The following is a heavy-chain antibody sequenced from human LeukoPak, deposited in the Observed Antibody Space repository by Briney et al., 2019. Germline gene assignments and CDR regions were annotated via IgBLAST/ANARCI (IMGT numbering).Heavy chain of an antibody. J-gene: IGHJ1*01. CDR3: AQSDFPIAAADSYFQR. Sequence: SETLSLTCTVSGGSISSGGHYWNWIRQHPGKGLEWIGYIFHSGNTYYNPSVKSRVSMSVDTSKNQFSLRLSSVTAADTAVYYCAQSDFPIAAADSYFQRWGQGTLVTVSS. CDR2: IFHSGNT. V-gene: IGHV4-31*03. CDR1: GGSISSGGHY. D-gene: IGHD6-13*01.